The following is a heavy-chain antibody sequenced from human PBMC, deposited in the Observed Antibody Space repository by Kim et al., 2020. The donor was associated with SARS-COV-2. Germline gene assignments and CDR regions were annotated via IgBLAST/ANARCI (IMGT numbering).Heavy chain of an antibody. CDR1: GYTFTSYA. CDR2: INTNTGNP. V-gene: IGHV7-4-1*02. CDR3: ARLAPLASAPGIQLWEDYYYGMDV. Sequence: ASVKVSCKASGYTFTSYAMNWVRQAPGQGLEWMGWINTNTGNPTYAQSFTGRFVFSLDNSVSTAYLQISSLKAEDTAVYYCARLAPLASAPGIQLWEDYYYGMDVWGQGTTVTVSS. D-gene: IGHD5-18*01. J-gene: IGHJ6*02.